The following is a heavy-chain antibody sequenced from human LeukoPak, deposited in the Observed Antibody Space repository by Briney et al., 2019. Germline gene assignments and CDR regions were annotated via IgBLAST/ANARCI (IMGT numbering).Heavy chain of an antibody. J-gene: IGHJ3*02. CDR3: ARDPVYCGGDCYYDAFDI. CDR1: GFTFSSYW. V-gene: IGHV3-74*01. D-gene: IGHD2-21*02. CDR2: INSDGSRT. Sequence: GGSLRLSCAASGFTFSSYWMHWVRQAPGKGLVWVSRINSDGSRTSYADSVKGRFTISRDNAKNTLYLQMNSLRAEDTAVYYCARDPVYCGGDCYYDAFDIWGQGTMVTVSS.